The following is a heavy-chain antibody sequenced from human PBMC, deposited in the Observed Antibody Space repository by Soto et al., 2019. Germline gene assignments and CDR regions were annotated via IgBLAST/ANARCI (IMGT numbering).Heavy chain of an antibody. Sequence: EVPLLQSGGGLVQPGGSLRLSCVASGFAFSDSAMRWVRQAPGKGPEWVSTISENIAYTYYADSVKGRFSISRDNCKNSVYLQMNNLRAEDTAIYYCANYQRQPGGFEYWGQGTLVTVSS. D-gene: IGHD1-1*01. V-gene: IGHV3-23*01. CDR3: ANYQRQPGGFEY. CDR2: ISENIAYT. CDR1: GFAFSDSA. J-gene: IGHJ4*02.